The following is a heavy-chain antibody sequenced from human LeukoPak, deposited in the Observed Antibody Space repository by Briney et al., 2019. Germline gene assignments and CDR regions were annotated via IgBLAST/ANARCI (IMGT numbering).Heavy chain of an antibody. CDR2: IYYSGST. V-gene: IGHV4-59*01. CDR3: ARTDTKYSSSWFYFDC. J-gene: IGHJ4*02. CDR1: GGSISSYY. D-gene: IGHD6-13*01. Sequence: SETLSLTCTVSGGSISSYYWSWIRQPPGNGLEWIGDIYYSGSTNYNPSLKSRVTISVDTSKNQFSLKLSSVTAAETAVYYCARTDTKYSSSWFYFDCWGQGTLVTVAS.